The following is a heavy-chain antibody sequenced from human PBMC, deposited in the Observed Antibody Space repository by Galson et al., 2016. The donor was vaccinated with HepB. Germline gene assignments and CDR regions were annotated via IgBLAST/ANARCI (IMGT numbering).Heavy chain of an antibody. D-gene: IGHD3-16*01. V-gene: IGHV3-23*01. CDR2: INDDATRT. Sequence: SLRLSCAASGFTFRSYGMSWVRQAPGKGLQWVSTINDDATRTHYADSVRGRFTISRDNYKNTLYLQMNRLRAYDTALYYCIKDRQYDVDFFWGQGILVTVSS. CDR3: IKDRQYDVDFF. J-gene: IGHJ4*02. CDR1: GFTFRSYG.